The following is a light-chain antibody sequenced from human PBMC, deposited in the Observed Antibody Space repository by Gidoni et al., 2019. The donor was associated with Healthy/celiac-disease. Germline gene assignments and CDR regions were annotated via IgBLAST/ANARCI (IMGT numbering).Light chain of an antibody. J-gene: IGLJ2*01. Sequence: QSALTQTRPVSGSPGPSVTIFCTGTSNDFGVNNYVPWYQQHPGKAPKLIIYDVSKRPSGVPDRFSGSKSGNTASLTISGLQAEDEADYYCCSYAGSYTLVFGGGTKLTVL. CDR2: DVS. CDR3: CSYAGSYTLV. CDR1: SNDFGVNNY. V-gene: IGLV2-11*01.